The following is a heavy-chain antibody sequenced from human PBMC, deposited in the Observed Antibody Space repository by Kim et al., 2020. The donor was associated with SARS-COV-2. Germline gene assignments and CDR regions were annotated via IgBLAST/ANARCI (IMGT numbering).Heavy chain of an antibody. D-gene: IGHD2-15*01. J-gene: IGHJ4*02. CDR1: GGSISSYY. CDR2: IYYSGST. CDR3: ARDGGYCSGGSCYRGWGRPEYYFDY. V-gene: IGHV4-59*01. Sequence: SETLSLTCTVSGGSISSYYWSWIRQPPGKGLEWIGYIYYSGSTNYNPSLKSRVTISVDTSKNQFSLKLSSVTAADTAVYYCARDGGYCSGGSCYRGWGRPEYYFDYWGQGTLVTVSS.